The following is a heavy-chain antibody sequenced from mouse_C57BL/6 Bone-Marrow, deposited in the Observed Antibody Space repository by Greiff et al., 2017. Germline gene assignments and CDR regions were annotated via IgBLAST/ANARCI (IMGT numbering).Heavy chain of an antibody. CDR3: ARAWGAY. J-gene: IGHJ3*01. CDR2: IEPSDSYT. Sequence: VQLQQPGAELVMPGASVKLSCKASGYTFTSYWMHWVKQRPGQGLEWIGEIEPSDSYTNYNQKFKGKSTLTVDKSSSTAYMQLSSLTSDDSAVYYCARAWGAYWGQGTLVTVSA. CDR1: GYTFTSYW. V-gene: IGHV1-69*01.